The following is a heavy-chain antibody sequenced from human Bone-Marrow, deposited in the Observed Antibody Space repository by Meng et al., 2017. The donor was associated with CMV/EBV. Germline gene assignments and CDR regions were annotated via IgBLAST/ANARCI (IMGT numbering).Heavy chain of an antibody. J-gene: IGHJ4*02. CDR2: ISWNSGSI. V-gene: IGHV3-9*01. CDR3: ARDRKTTDYFDY. CDR1: GFTFDDYA. D-gene: IGHD1-14*01. Sequence: SLKISCAASGFTFDDYAMHWVRQAPGKGLEWVSGISWNSGSIGYADSVKGRFTISRDNAKNSLYLQMNSLSAEDTAVYYCARDRKTTDYFDYWGRGTLVTVSS.